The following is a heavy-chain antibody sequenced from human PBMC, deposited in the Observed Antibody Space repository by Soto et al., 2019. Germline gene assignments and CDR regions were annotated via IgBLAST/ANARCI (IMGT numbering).Heavy chain of an antibody. D-gene: IGHD5-18*01. V-gene: IGHV2-70*01. J-gene: IGHJ6*02. CDR1: GFSLSTSGMC. CDR2: IDWDDDK. Sequence: ESGPTLVNPTQTLTLTCTFSGFSLSTSGMCVSWIRQPPGKALEWLALIDWDDDKYYSTSVKTRLTISKDTSKNQVVLTMTNMDPVDTATYYCARIPVRIQLWLPSYYYAMDVWGQGTTVTVSS. CDR3: ARIPVRIQLWLPSYYYAMDV.